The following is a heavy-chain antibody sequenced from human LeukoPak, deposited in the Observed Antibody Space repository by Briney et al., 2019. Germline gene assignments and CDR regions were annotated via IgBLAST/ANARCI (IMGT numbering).Heavy chain of an antibody. CDR2: ISGSGGST. CDR1: GFTFSSYA. V-gene: IGHV3-23*01. D-gene: IGHD3-22*01. CDR3: AKDRTYYYDSSGYYPIGDAFDI. Sequence: GGSLRLSCAASGFTFSSYAMSWVRQAPGKGLEWVSAISGSGGSTYYADSVKGRFTISRDNSKNTLYLQMNSLRAEDTAVYYCAKDRTYYYDSSGYYPIGDAFDIWGQGTMVTVSS. J-gene: IGHJ3*02.